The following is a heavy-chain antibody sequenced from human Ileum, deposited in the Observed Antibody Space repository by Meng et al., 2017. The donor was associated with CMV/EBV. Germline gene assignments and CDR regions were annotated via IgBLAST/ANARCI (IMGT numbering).Heavy chain of an antibody. D-gene: IGHD3-3*01. CDR3: ARAPAYQSYWSGSSSDYHMDV. CDR1: GGSIRTSY. Sequence: SETLSLTCTVSGGSIRTSYWNWIRQPPGEGPEWIGFIYYSGSTNYNPSLKSRVSMSLDKSKNQFSLRLRSVTTADTAVYYCARAPAYQSYWSGSSSDYHMDVWGQGTTVTVSS. CDR2: IYYSGST. J-gene: IGHJ6*02. V-gene: IGHV4-59*01.